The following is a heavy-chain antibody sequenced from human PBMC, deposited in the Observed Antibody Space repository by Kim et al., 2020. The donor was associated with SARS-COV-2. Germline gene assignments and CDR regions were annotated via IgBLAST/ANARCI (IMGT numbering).Heavy chain of an antibody. CDR3: AKDIVVVVAATDSYYYYGMDD. Sequence: GGSLRLSCAASGFTFDDYAMHWVRQAPGKGLEWVSLISGDGGSTYYADSVKGRFTISRDNSKNSLYLQMNSLRTEDTALYYCAKDIVVVVAATDSYYYYGMDDWGQGTTVTVSS. CDR2: ISGDGGST. V-gene: IGHV3-43*02. CDR1: GFTFDDYA. J-gene: IGHJ6*02. D-gene: IGHD2-15*01.